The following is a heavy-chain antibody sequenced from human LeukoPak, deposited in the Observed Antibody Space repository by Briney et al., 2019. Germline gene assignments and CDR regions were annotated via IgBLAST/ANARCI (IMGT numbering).Heavy chain of an antibody. CDR2: ISGSGSNT. V-gene: IGHV3-23*01. CDR3: AKGVSTGWYYFDY. J-gene: IGHJ4*02. D-gene: IGHD6-19*01. Sequence: GGSLRLSCAASGFTFSTYAMRWVRQAPGKGLEWVSSISGSGSNTYYAESVKGRFTISRDNSKNTVNLQMNSLRADDTAVYFCAKGVSTGWYYFDYWGQGMLVTVSS. CDR1: GFTFSTYA.